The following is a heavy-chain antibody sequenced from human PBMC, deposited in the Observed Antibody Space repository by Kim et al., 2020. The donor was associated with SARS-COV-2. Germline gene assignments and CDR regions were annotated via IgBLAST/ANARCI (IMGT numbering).Heavy chain of an antibody. V-gene: IGHV3-23*01. CDR2: ISGSGGST. CDR1: GFTFSSYA. J-gene: IGHJ6*02. CDR3: AKGRWSDYYYYYGMDV. Sequence: GGSLRLSCAASGFTFSSYAMSWVRQAPGKGLEWVSAISGSGGSTYYADSVKGRFTISRDNSKNTLYLQMNSLRAEDTALYYCAKGRWSDYYYYYGMDVWGQGTTVTVSS. D-gene: IGHD1-1*01.